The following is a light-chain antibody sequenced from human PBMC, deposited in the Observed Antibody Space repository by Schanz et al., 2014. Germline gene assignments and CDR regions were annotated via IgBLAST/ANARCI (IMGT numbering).Light chain of an antibody. J-gene: IGKJ1*01. CDR3: QEYSTYSQT. Sequence: EIVLTQSPGTLSLSPGERATLSCRASQSVSSSYLAWYQQKPGQAPRLLIYGASTRATGIPDRFSGSGSGTDFTLTISSLQPGDFATYYCQEYSTYSQTFGQGTKVEIK. V-gene: IGKV3-20*01. CDR2: GAS. CDR1: QSVSSSY.